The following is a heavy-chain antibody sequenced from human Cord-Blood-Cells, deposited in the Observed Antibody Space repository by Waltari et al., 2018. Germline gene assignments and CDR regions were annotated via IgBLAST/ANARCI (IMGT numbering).Heavy chain of an antibody. CDR2: IIPIVGTA. J-gene: IGHJ5*02. Sequence: QVQLVQSGAEVKKPGSSVKVSCKASGGTFSRYAISWVRPAPGQGLGWMEGIIPIVGTANYAQKFQGRVTITADESTSTAYMELSSLRSEDTAVYYCARGGDIVVVPAANWFDPWGQGTLVTVSS. CDR1: GGTFSRYA. D-gene: IGHD2-2*01. CDR3: ARGGDIVVVPAANWFDP. V-gene: IGHV1-69*01.